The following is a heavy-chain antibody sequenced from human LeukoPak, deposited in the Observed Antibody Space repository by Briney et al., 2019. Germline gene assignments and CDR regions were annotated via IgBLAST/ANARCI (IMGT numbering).Heavy chain of an antibody. CDR1: GFTFNTYA. CDR3: ARGRLLRTEPALFDP. V-gene: IGHV3-48*04. CDR2: ISVDSDTI. Sequence: GGSLRLSCAASGFTFNTYAMNWVRQAPGKGLEWVSYISVDSDTIHYVDSVKGRFTVSRDNARNSLYLQMNSLRAEDTAVYFCARGRLLRTEPALFDPWGQGTLVTVSS. D-gene: IGHD4-17*01. J-gene: IGHJ5*02.